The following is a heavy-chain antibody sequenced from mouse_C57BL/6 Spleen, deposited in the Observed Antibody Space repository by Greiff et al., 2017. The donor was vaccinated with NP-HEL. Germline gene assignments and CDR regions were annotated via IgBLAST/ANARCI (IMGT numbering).Heavy chain of an antibody. J-gene: IGHJ3*01. Sequence: QVTLKESGPGILQPSQTLSLTCSFSGFSLSTFGMGVGWIRQPSGKGLEWLAHIWWDDAKYYNPALKSRLTIFKDTSKNQVFRKIANVDTADNATYDCARVGDRDGYERFAYWGKGTLVTVSA. V-gene: IGHV8-8*01. CDR1: GFSLSTFGMG. CDR2: IWWDDAK. CDR3: ARVGDRDGYERFAY. D-gene: IGHD2-2*01.